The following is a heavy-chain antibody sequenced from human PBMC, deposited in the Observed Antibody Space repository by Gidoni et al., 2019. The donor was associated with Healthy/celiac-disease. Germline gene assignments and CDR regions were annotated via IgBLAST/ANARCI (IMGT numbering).Heavy chain of an antibody. D-gene: IGHD2-15*01. CDR1: GFTFSGSA. CDR3: TRPVYCSGGSCYSEI. V-gene: IGHV3-73*01. CDR2: IRSKANRYAT. J-gene: IGHJ4*02. Sequence: EVPLVASGGGVVQPGGSLRLAGAAAGFTFSGSARHWVRQASGKGLEWVGRIRSKANRYATAYAASVKGRFTISRDDSKNTAYLQMNSLKTEDTAVYYCTRPVYCSGGSCYSEIWGQGTLVTVSS.